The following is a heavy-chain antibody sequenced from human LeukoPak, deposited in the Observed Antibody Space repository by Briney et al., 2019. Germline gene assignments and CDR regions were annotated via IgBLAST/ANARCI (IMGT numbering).Heavy chain of an antibody. Sequence: GGTLRLSCAASGFTSSSYGMSWVRQAPGKGLEWVSAISGNGGSTYYADSVKGRFTISRDNSKNSLYLQMNSLRAEDTAVYYCARDKWGTAMVTNWGQGTLVTVSS. CDR3: ARDKWGTAMVTN. V-gene: IGHV3-23*01. CDR2: ISGNGGST. J-gene: IGHJ4*02. D-gene: IGHD5-18*01. CDR1: GFTSSSYG.